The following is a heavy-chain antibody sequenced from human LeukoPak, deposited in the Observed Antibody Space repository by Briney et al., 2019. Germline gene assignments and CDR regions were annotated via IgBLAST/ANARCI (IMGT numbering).Heavy chain of an antibody. Sequence: SVKVSCKASGGTFSSYAISWVRQAPGQRLEWMGGIIPIFGTANYAQKFQGRVTITTDESTSTAYMELSSLRSEDTAVYYCARGSVETWLQFGFSWFDPWGQGTLVTVSS. D-gene: IGHD5-24*01. CDR1: GGTFSSYA. J-gene: IGHJ5*02. V-gene: IGHV1-69*05. CDR3: ARGSVETWLQFGFSWFDP. CDR2: IIPIFGTA.